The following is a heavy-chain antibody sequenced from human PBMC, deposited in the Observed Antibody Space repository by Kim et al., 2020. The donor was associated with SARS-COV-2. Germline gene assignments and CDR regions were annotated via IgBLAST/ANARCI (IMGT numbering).Heavy chain of an antibody. J-gene: IGHJ4*02. D-gene: IGHD1-26*01. Sequence: GGSLRLSCAASGFTFSSYWMHWVRQAPGKGLVWVSRINGDGSSTTYAASVKGRFTISRDNANNTLYLQMNSPRAEDTAVYYCAREGRVGATSEQTGARYFDYWGQGTLRTASP. V-gene: IGHV3-74*01. CDR2: INGDGSST. CDR1: GFTFSSYW. CDR3: AREGRVGATSEQTGARYFDY.